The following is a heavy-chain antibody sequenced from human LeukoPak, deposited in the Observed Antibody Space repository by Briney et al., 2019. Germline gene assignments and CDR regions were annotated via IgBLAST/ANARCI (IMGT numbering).Heavy chain of an antibody. J-gene: IGHJ4*02. CDR2: ISSSSSYI. Sequence: GGTLRLSCAASGFTFSSYGMSWVRQAPGKGLEWVSSISSSSSYIYYADSVKGRFTISRDNAKNSLYLQMNSLRAEDTAVYYCARSYGSGSYYIYWGQGTLVTVSS. CDR3: ARSYGSGSYYIY. CDR1: GFTFSSYG. D-gene: IGHD3-10*01. V-gene: IGHV3-21*01.